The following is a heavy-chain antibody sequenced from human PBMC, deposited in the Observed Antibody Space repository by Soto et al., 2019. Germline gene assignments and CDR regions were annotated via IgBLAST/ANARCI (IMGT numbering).Heavy chain of an antibody. Sequence: QITVKESGLTLVKPTETLTLTCTFSGFSLSTNGMGVGWIRQPPGNALEWLALIYWDDGKRSSPSLRSRLTIIKDTSKNQVEVKMSIMDPVATGLYYCARLTRGVYDLDRLWEKFDYWGQGTLVTVSS. CDR3: ARLTRGVYDLDRLWEKFDY. J-gene: IGHJ4*02. V-gene: IGHV2-5*02. CDR2: IYWDDGK. D-gene: IGHD5-12*01. CDR1: GFSLSTNGMG.